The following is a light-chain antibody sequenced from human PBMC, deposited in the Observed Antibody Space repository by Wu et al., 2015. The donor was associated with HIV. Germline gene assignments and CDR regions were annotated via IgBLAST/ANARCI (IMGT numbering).Light chain of an antibody. CDR1: QRVISRH. CDR3: QHYGTSTRT. Sequence: EIVLTQSPGTLSLSPGERATLSCRASQRVISRHLAWYQQKPGQAPRLLIYGASSRATGIPDRFSGSGSGTDFTLTISRLEPGDFAMYYCQHYGTSTRTFGQGTKVEI. J-gene: IGKJ1*01. CDR2: GAS. V-gene: IGKV3-20*01.